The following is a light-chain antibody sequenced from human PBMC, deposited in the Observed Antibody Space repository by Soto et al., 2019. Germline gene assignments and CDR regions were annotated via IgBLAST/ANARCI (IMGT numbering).Light chain of an antibody. J-gene: IGLJ3*02. CDR3: ATWDSSLGSVV. V-gene: IGLV1-51*01. CDR2: GNN. Sequence: QSVLTQPPSVSAAPGRKVTISCSGSSYNIGGNYVSWYVQLPGTAPKFLIYGNNKRPSGIPDRFSGSKSGTSATLGITGLQTEDEADYYCATWDSSLGSVVFGGGTKVTVL. CDR1: SYNIGGNY.